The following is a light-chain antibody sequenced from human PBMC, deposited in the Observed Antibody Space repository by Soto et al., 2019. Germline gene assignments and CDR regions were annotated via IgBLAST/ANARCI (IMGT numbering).Light chain of an antibody. CDR2: AAS. CDR3: QHYGTSLYT. Sequence: DIQMTQSPSSLSSSVGDRVTITCRASQTISTFLNWYQQKPGKAPRLLIYAASRLQSGVPARFSGSGAGTDFTLTITSLQPEDFAVYYCQHYGTSLYTFGQGTKLEIK. V-gene: IGKV1-39*01. CDR1: QTISTF. J-gene: IGKJ2*01.